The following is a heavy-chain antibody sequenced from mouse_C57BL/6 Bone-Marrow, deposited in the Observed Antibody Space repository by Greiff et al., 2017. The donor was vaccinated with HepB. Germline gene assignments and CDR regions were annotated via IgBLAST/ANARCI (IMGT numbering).Heavy chain of an antibody. J-gene: IGHJ4*01. CDR1: GFTFSSYA. CDR2: ISSGGDYI. Sequence: EVKLMESGEGLVKPGGSLKLSCAASGFTFSSYAMSWVRQTPEKRLEWVAYISSGGDYIYYADTVKGRFTISRDNARNTLYLQMSSLKSEDTAMYYCTRDGWLLRYYAMDYWGQGTSVTVSS. V-gene: IGHV5-9-1*02. D-gene: IGHD2-3*01. CDR3: TRDGWLLRYYAMDY.